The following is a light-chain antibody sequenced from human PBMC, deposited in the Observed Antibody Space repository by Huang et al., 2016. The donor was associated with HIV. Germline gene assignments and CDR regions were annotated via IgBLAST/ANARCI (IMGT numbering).Light chain of an antibody. CDR1: QNLLQSDGHIL. CDR2: MSS. CDR3: RQGLQAPPT. Sequence: EIVVTQSPLSLPVTPGQPASISCKSSQNLLQSDGHILLDWYLQKPGQSPQLLLFMSSNRAPGGSDRFSGSGSGTDFTLEISRVEAGDVVVYYCRQGLQAPPTFGQGTKLEI. J-gene: IGKJ2*01. V-gene: IGKV2-28*01.